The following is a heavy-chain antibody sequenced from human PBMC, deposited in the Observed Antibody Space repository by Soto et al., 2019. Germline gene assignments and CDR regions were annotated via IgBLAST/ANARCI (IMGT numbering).Heavy chain of an antibody. D-gene: IGHD1-7*01. CDR3: AKDRVGGTFYSPLAF. V-gene: IGHV3-30*18. CDR1: GFNFDNYG. J-gene: IGHJ4*02. Sequence: LRLSCHASGFNFDNYGMHWVRQAPGKGLEWVAVITYDGSFQYYADSVKGRFTISRDNSKNTLSLHLNTLKPEDTAVYHCAKDRVGGTFYSPLAFWGQGTLVTVSS. CDR2: ITYDGSFQ.